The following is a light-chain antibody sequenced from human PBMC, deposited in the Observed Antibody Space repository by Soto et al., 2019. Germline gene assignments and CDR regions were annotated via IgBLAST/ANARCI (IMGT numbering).Light chain of an antibody. CDR2: TVS. V-gene: IGLV2-14*01. Sequence: QSALTQPASVSGSPGQSITISCTGTSSDVGANIFVSWYQQHPGKVPKLMIYTVSSRPSGVSQRFSGSKSDNTASLTISGLQAEDEADYYCSSFTTDSTYVFGTGTKVTVL. CDR1: SSDVGANIF. CDR3: SSFTTDSTYV. J-gene: IGLJ1*01.